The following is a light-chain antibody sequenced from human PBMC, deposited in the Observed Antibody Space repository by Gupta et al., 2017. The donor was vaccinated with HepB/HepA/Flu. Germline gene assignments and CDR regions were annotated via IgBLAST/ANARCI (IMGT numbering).Light chain of an antibody. CDR1: QSISSY. CDR3: QQSDSTPFT. Sequence: DIQMTQSPSSLSASVGDRVTITCRASQSISSYLNWYQQKPGKAPKLLIYAASRLQSGVPSRFSGSGSGTDFTLTISSLQPEDFATYYCQQSDSTPFTFGHGTKLDIK. J-gene: IGKJ3*01. V-gene: IGKV1-39*01. CDR2: AAS.